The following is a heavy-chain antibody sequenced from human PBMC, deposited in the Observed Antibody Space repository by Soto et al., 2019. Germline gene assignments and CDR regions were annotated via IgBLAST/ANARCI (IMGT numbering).Heavy chain of an antibody. J-gene: IGHJ4*02. CDR2: IYYSGST. CDR1: GGSISSYY. Sequence: SETLSLTCTVSGGSISSYYWSWIRQPPGKGLEWIGYIYYSGSTNYNPSLKSRVTISVDTSKNQFSLKLSSVTAADTAVYYCARYSYGLFDYWGQGTLVTVSS. D-gene: IGHD5-18*01. CDR3: ARYSYGLFDY. V-gene: IGHV4-59*01.